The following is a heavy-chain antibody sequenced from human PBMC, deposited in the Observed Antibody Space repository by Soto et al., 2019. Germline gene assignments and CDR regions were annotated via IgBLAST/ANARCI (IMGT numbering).Heavy chain of an antibody. D-gene: IGHD6-13*01. V-gene: IGHV4-30-4*01. CDR2: IYYSGST. CDR3: AREGRQQLERSPYGVTNWFDP. CDR1: GGSISSGDYY. Sequence: SETLSLTCTVSGGSISSGDYYWSWIRQPPGKGLEWIGYIYYSGSTYYNPSLKSRVTISVDTSKNQFSLKLSSVTAADTAVYYCAREGRQQLERSPYGVTNWFDPWGQGTLVTVSS. J-gene: IGHJ5*02.